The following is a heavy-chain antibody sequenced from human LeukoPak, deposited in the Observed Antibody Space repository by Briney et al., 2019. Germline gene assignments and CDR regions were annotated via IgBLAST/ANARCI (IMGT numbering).Heavy chain of an antibody. Sequence: SPETLSLTCAVYGGSFSGYYWTWIRQPPGKGLEWIGEINHSGSTNYNPSLKSRVSISIDTSKNQFSLILNSVTAADTAVYYCERGLSDVYWGQRTLVTVSS. CDR3: ERGLSDVY. V-gene: IGHV4-34*01. J-gene: IGHJ4*02. CDR2: INHSGST. CDR1: GGSFSGYY.